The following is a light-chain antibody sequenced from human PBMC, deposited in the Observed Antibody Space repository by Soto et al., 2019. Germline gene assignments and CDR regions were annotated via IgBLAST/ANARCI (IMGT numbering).Light chain of an antibody. V-gene: IGKV3-15*01. CDR3: QQYNNWPWT. CDR1: QSVSSN. Sequence: EVVMTQSPATLSVSPGERATLSGRASQSVSSNLACYQQKPAQAPRLVIYGASTRATSIPARFSGSGSGTEFTLTISSLQAEDFAVYYCQQYNNWPWTFGQGTKVEIK. CDR2: GAS. J-gene: IGKJ1*01.